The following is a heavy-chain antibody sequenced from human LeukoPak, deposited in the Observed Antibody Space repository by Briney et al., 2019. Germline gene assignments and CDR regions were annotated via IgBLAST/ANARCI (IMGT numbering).Heavy chain of an antibody. Sequence: GGSLRLSCAASGFRFSDHAMPWVRQAPGKGLEWVAVVAFDGINKYYVESMKGRLTISRDNSNNTLYLQMNSLRPEDTAVYYCARDGEKTTICGCFESWGQGTLVTVPS. CDR2: VAFDGINK. J-gene: IGHJ4*02. D-gene: IGHD5-24*01. V-gene: IGHV3-30*01. CDR3: ARDGEKTTICGCFES. CDR1: GFRFSDHA.